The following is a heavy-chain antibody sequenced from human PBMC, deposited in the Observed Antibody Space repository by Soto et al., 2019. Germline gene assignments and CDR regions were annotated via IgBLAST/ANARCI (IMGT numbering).Heavy chain of an antibody. CDR1: GGSFSGYY. CDR3: ARGRYCSGGSCYLNWFDP. D-gene: IGHD2-15*01. Sequence: PSETLSLTCAVYGGSFSGYYWSWIRQPPGKGLEWIGEINHSGSTNYNPSLKSRVTISVDTSKNQFPLKLSSVTAADTAVYYCARGRYCSGGSCYLNWFDPWGQGTLVTVSS. J-gene: IGHJ5*02. V-gene: IGHV4-34*01. CDR2: INHSGST.